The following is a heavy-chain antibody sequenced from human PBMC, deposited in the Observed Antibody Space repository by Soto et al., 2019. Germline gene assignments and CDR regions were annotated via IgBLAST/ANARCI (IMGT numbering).Heavy chain of an antibody. CDR2: INQGGSQR. Sequence: EEQLVESGGGLVQPGESLTLSCRTPGFTFNNYWMSWLRQAPGKGLEWVSNINQGGSQRYYVDSVKGRFTFSRDNAKTSLYLQMNSLRVEDTALYYCTRFSRSHDTEYWGQGTLVSVS. CDR3: TRFSRSHDTEY. CDR1: GFTFNNYW. J-gene: IGHJ4*02. V-gene: IGHV3-7*05.